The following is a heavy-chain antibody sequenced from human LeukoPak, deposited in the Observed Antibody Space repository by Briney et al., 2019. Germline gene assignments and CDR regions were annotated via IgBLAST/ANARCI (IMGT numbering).Heavy chain of an antibody. CDR1: GFTFSSYA. CDR2: ISGSGGSS. V-gene: IGHV3-23*01. D-gene: IGHD3-10*01. CDR3: AKVPPYYYGSGYEYYFDY. J-gene: IGHJ4*02. Sequence: GGSLRLFCAASGFTFSSYAMSWGRQAPGRGLEWVSGISGSGGSSYYADSVKGRFTISRDNSKKTLYLQMNSLRAEDTAVYYCAKVPPYYYGSGYEYYFDYWGQGTLVTVSS.